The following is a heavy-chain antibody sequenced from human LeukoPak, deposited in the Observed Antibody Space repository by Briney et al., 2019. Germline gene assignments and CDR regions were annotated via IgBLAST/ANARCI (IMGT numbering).Heavy chain of an antibody. J-gene: IGHJ4*02. CDR3: ARATPGGLDFDY. V-gene: IGHV4-59*01. CDR1: GGSISSYY. D-gene: IGHD3/OR15-3a*01. Sequence: SETLSLTCTVSGGSISSYYWSWIRQPPGKGLEWIGYTYYSGSTNYNPSLKSRVTISVDTSKNQFSLKLSSVTAADTAVYYCARATPGGLDFDYWGQGTLVTVSS. CDR2: TYYSGST.